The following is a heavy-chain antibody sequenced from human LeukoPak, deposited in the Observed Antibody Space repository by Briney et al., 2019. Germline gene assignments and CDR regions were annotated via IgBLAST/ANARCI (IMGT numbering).Heavy chain of an antibody. D-gene: IGHD6-19*01. CDR2: ISYDGSNQ. J-gene: IGHJ4*02. V-gene: IGHV3-30*04. Sequence: PGGSLRLSCAASGFTFSSYAMHWVRQAPGKGLEWVAVISYDGSNQYYADSVRGRFTISRDNSKNTLFLQVISLRAEDTAVYYCAKDRGTGWSFFDYWGQGTLVTVSS. CDR3: AKDRGTGWSFFDY. CDR1: GFTFSSYA.